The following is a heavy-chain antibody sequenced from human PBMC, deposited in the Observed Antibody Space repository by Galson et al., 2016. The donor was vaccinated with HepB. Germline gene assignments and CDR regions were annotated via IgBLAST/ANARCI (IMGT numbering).Heavy chain of an antibody. Sequence: SETLSLTCTVSGGSISSGTYSWGWIRQPPGKGLEWIGSIYYDGSTFYSPSLKSRVTMSLDTSKNQFSLKLSSVTAADTAVYYCARRNAPKWFDPWGLGTLVIVSS. CDR1: GGSISSGTYS. J-gene: IGHJ5*02. V-gene: IGHV4-39*01. D-gene: IGHD2-8*01. CDR3: ARRNAPKWFDP. CDR2: IYYDGST.